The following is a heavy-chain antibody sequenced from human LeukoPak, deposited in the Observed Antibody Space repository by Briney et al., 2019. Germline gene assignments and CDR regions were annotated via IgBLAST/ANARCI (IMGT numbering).Heavy chain of an antibody. J-gene: IGHJ4*02. D-gene: IGHD5-18*01. V-gene: IGHV4-59*01. Sequence: PSETLSLTCAVYGGSFSGYYWSWIRQPPGKGLEWIGYLYGSGSTKANPSLESRVTLSADTSKNQFSLRLSSVTAADTAVYYCATIKRGDIFGYFDFWGQGILVAVSS. CDR2: LYGSGST. CDR3: ATIKRGDIFGYFDF. CDR1: GGSFSGYY.